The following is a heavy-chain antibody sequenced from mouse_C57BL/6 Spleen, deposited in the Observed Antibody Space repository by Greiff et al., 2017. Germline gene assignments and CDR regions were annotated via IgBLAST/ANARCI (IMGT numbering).Heavy chain of an antibody. J-gene: IGHJ2*01. CDR3: ARDHIMGY. V-gene: IGHV5-4*01. CDR1: GFTFSSYA. D-gene: IGHD1-1*01. CDR2: ISDGGSYT. Sequence: EVQGVESGGGLVKPGGSLKLSCAASGFTFSSYAMSWVRQTPEKRLEWVATISDGGSYTYYPDNVKGRFTISRDNAKNNLYLQMSHLKSEDTAMYYCARDHIMGYWGQGTTLTVSS.